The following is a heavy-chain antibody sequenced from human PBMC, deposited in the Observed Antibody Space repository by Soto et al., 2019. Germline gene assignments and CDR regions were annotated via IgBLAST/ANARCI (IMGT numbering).Heavy chain of an antibody. D-gene: IGHD1-20*01. CDR2: VSPGGDVS. J-gene: IGHJ3*01. V-gene: IGHV3-23*01. CDR3: VRRAITATTNWGAFDV. CDR1: GLTFSRFG. Sequence: GGSRRLSCAASGLTFSRFGMNGVRQAPGKGLEWVSTVSPGGDVSHYTDSVEGRFTISRDNSRRTLHLQMDSLRAEDAAVYFCVRRAITATTNWGAFDVWGQGTVVTVSS.